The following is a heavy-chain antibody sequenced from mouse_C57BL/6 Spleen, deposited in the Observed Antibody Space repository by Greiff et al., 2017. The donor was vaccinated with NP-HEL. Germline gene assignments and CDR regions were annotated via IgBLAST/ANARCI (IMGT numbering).Heavy chain of an antibody. J-gene: IGHJ2*01. CDR1: GYAFSSYW. CDR3: ASSYGSPFDY. Sequence: VMLVESGAELVKPGASVKISCKASGYAFSSYWMNWVKQRPGKGLEWIGQIYPGDGDTNYNEKFKGKATFTADTSSNTAYMQLSSLTTEDSAIYYCASSYGSPFDYWGQGTTLTVSS. CDR2: IYPGDGDT. V-gene: IGHV1-80*01. D-gene: IGHD1-1*01.